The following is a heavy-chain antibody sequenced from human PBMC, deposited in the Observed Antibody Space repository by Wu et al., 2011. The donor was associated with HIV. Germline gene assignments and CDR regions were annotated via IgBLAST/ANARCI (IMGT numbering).Heavy chain of an antibody. CDR3: ARQDASGSPYYYYYYGMDV. CDR1: GYSFTRDW. V-gene: IGHV5-51*01. J-gene: IGHJ6*02. Sequence: VQLVQSGAEVKKAGESLKISCKGFGYSFTRDWIGWVRQMPGKGLEWMGIIYPGDSDTRHSPSFQGQVTISADKSINTAYLQWSSLKASDTAMYYCARQDASGSPYYYYYYGMDVWGQGTTVTVSS. D-gene: IGHD3-10*01. CDR2: IYPGDSDT.